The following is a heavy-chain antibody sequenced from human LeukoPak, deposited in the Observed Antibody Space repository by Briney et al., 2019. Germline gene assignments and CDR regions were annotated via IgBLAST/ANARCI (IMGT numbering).Heavy chain of an antibody. CDR3: ARILSSRSMVRGFYYFDY. CDR2: ISSSSSTI. J-gene: IGHJ4*02. V-gene: IGHV3-48*01. CDR1: GFTFSSYN. Sequence: GGSLRLSCAASGFTFSSYNMNWVRQAPGKGLEWVSDISSSSSTIYYADSVKGRFTISRDNDKNSLYLQMNSLRAEDTAVYYCARILSSRSMVRGFYYFDYWGQGTLVTVSS. D-gene: IGHD3-10*01.